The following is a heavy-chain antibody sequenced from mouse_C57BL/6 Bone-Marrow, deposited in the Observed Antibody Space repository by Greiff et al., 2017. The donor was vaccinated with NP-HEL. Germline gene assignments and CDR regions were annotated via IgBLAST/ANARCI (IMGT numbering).Heavy chain of an antibody. CDR3: ARRGYDGGGAMDY. J-gene: IGHJ4*01. V-gene: IGHV5-6*02. D-gene: IGHD2-2*01. Sequence: EVKVVESGGDLVKPGGSLKLSCAASGFTFSSYGMSWVRQTPDKRLEWVATISSGGSYTYYPDSVKGRFTISRDNAKNTLDLQMSSLKSEDTAMYYCARRGYDGGGAMDYWGQGTSVTVSS. CDR2: ISSGGSYT. CDR1: GFTFSSYG.